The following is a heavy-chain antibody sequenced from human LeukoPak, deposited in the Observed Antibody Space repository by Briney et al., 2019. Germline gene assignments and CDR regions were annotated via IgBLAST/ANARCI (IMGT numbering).Heavy chain of an antibody. Sequence: SETLSLTCTVSGGSINNYYCTWIRQTPGKGLEWIGNIYYTGRTDYNPSLKSRVTISVDTSKNQFSLKLSSVTAADTAVYYCAETNPQDWFDPWGQGTLVTVSS. V-gene: IGHV4-59*08. D-gene: IGHD1-14*01. CDR2: IYYTGRT. J-gene: IGHJ5*02. CDR1: GGSINNYY. CDR3: AETNPQDWFDP.